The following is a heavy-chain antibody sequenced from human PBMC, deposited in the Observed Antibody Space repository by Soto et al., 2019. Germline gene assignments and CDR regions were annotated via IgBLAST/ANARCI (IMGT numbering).Heavy chain of an antibody. CDR3: AREWGSSILTGSPLAY. Sequence: ETLSLTCAVYGGSFSDHYWSWIRQPPGKGLEWIGEINHGVSSNYIPSLKSRVAISADTSKNQISLRLSSVTAADTAVYYCAREWGSSILTGSPLAYWGQGTLVTVSS. V-gene: IGHV4-34*01. CDR1: GGSFSDHY. D-gene: IGHD3-9*01. J-gene: IGHJ4*02. CDR2: INHGVSS.